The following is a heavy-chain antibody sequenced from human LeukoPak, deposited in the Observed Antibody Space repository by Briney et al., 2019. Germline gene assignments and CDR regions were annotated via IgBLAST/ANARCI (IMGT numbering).Heavy chain of an antibody. CDR2: IIPIFGTA. V-gene: IGHV1-69*01. D-gene: IGHD2-2*01. J-gene: IGHJ3*02. Sequence: SVKVSCKASGGTFISYAISWVRQAPGQGLEWMGGIIPIFGTADYAQKFQGRVTITADESTSTAYMELSSLRSEDTAVYYCARTDCSSTSCYEAGQGAFDIWGQGTMVTVSS. CDR1: GGTFISYA. CDR3: ARTDCSSTSCYEAGQGAFDI.